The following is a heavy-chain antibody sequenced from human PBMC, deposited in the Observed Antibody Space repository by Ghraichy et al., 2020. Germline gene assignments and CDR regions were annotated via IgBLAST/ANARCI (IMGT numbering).Heavy chain of an antibody. CDR1: VSPSLRSV. CDR3: ARDSYYSDSSGYAEY. Sequence: GGSLRLSSSPSVSPSLRSVLPRVSQAPGQGPSWSAVPWPHGSNKNYLDSVKDRFTISRDNSKNTVYLQMNSLRAEDTAVYYCARDSYYSDSSGYAEYWGQGTLVTVSS. D-gene: IGHD3-22*01. J-gene: IGHJ4*02. CDR2: PWPHGSNK. V-gene: IGHV3-33*08.